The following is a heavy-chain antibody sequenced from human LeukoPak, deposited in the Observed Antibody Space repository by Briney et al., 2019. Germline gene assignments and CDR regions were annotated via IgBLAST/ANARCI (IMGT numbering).Heavy chain of an antibody. CDR1: GFTFSSYE. J-gene: IGHJ4*02. D-gene: IGHD5-18*01. CDR3: GSGSHQLWFLEN. V-gene: IGHV3-48*01. CDR2: ISTGSTTI. Sequence: GGSLRLSCAASGFTFSSYEMNWVRQAPGKGLEWVSYISTGSTTIYYADSVKGPFTISRDNAKKSLYLQMNSLRAEDTDVYYCGSGSHQLWFLENWGEGTLVAVSS.